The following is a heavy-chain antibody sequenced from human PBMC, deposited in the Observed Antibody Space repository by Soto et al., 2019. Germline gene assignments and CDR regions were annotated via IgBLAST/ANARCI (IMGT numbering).Heavy chain of an antibody. D-gene: IGHD3-3*01. CDR1: GYTFSDYY. V-gene: IGHV3-11*01. CDR2: IDTSGTKI. Sequence: QVQLVESGGDLVKPGGSLRLSCAASGYTFSDYYMSWIRQAPRKGLEWISYIDTSGTKIYYADSVKGRLTITRDNAKNSLYLEMNSLRDEDTAVYYCASHYDMWSGYLSPVDYWGQGTLVTVSS. J-gene: IGHJ4*02. CDR3: ASHYDMWSGYLSPVDY.